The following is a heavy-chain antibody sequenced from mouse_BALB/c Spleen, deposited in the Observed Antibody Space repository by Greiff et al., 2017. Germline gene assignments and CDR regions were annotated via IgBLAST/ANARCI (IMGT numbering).Heavy chain of an antibody. V-gene: IGHV5-17*02. CDR2: ISSGSSTI. J-gene: IGHJ2*01. D-gene: IGHD4-1*01. CDR1: GFTFSSFG. CDR3: ARSAGTGAFDY. Sequence: EVQGVESGGGLVQPGGSRKLSCAASGFTFSSFGMHWVRQAPEKGLEWVAYISSGSSTIYYADTVKGRFTISRDNPKNTLFLQMTSLRSEDTAMYYCARSAGTGAFDYWGQGTTLTVSS.